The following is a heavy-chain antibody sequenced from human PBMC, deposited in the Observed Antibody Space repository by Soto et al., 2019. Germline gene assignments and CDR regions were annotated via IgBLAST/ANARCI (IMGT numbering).Heavy chain of an antibody. CDR3: AKLDGSGSYPPYYYYMDV. Sequence: EVQLLESGGGFVQPGGSLRLSCAASGFTFSSYAMSWVRQAPEKGLEWVSAITGSTYYADSVKGRFTISRDISKNTLYLQMNSLRAEDTAVYYCAKLDGSGSYPPYYYYMDVWGKGTTVTVSS. V-gene: IGHV3-23*01. D-gene: IGHD3-10*01. CDR2: ITGST. J-gene: IGHJ6*03. CDR1: GFTFSSYA.